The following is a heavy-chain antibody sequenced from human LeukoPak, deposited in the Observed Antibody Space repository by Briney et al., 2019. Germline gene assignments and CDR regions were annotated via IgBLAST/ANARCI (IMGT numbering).Heavy chain of an antibody. CDR1: AFPFSTYV. Sequence: GGSLRLSCAASAFPFSTYVMSWVRQAPGGGLEWISSFSGDGARTYYTNSVKGRFTISRDNSKNTLYLQMNSLRAEDTAVYYCAKTRPLDSSSWSHGDYWGQGTLVTVSS. CDR3: AKTRPLDSSSWSHGDY. V-gene: IGHV3-23*01. J-gene: IGHJ4*02. CDR2: FSGDGART. D-gene: IGHD6-13*01.